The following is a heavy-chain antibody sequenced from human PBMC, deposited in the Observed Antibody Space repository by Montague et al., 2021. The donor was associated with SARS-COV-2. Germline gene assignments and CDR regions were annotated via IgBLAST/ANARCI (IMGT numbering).Heavy chain of an antibody. V-gene: IGHV4-39*07. D-gene: IGHD5-12*01. CDR2: IYYSGST. CDR1: GGSISSSSYD. J-gene: IGHJ4*02. CDR3: ARGGYSGYWDY. Sequence: SETLSLTCTVSGGSISSSSYDWGWIRQPPGKGLEWIGSIYYSGSTYYNPSLKSRVTITVETSKNQFSLKLSSVTAADTAVYYCARGGYSGYWDYWGQGTLVTVSS.